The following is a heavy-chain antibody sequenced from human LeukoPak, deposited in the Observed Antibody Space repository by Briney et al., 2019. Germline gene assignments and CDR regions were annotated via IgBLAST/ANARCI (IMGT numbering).Heavy chain of an antibody. CDR2: ISGSGVST. D-gene: IGHD1-7*01. Sequence: GGSLRLSCAASGFRFSSYAMSWVRQAPGKGLEWVSAISGSGVSTYYADSVKGRFTVSRDNSKNTLYLQMSSLRAEDTAVYYCAKNERNWNYNLASQTYDWGQGTLVTVSS. CDR3: AKNERNWNYNLASQTYD. CDR1: GFRFSSYA. V-gene: IGHV3-23*01. J-gene: IGHJ4*02.